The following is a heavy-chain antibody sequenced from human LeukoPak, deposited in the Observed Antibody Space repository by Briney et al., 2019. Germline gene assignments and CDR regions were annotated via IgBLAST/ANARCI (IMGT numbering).Heavy chain of an antibody. CDR1: GGSLRGYY. V-gene: IGHV4-34*01. CDR2: INHSGST. J-gene: IGHJ4*02. D-gene: IGHD2-15*01. Sequence: PSETLSLTCAVYGGSLRGYYWSWIRQPPGKGLEWIGEINHSGSTNYNPSLKSRVTISVDTSKNQFSLKLSSVTAANTAVYYCARYCSGGSCYGTGSFDYWGQGTLVTVSS. CDR3: ARYCSGGSCYGTGSFDY.